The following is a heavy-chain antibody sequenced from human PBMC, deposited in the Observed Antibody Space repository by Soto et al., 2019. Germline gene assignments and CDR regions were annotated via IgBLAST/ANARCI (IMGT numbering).Heavy chain of an antibody. CDR3: ARELGGVYRSGWYGYFDY. D-gene: IGHD6-19*01. V-gene: IGHV4-59*12. Sequence: PSETLSLTCTVSGGSISSYYWSWIRQPPGKGLEWIGYFYYSGSTYYNPSLKSRVTISVDTSKNQFSLKLSSVTAADTAVYYCARELGGVYRSGWYGYFDYWGQGTLVTVSS. CDR1: GGSISSYY. J-gene: IGHJ4*02. CDR2: FYYSGST.